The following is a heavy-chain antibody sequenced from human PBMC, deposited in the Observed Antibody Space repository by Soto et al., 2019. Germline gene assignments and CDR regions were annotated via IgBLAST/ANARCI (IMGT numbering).Heavy chain of an antibody. J-gene: IGHJ4*02. CDR1: GFTFSTCA. Sequence: GGSLRLSCAASGFTFSTCAMNWVRQAPGKGLEWVSSIGGSGGRTYQADSVKGRFTISRDDSKNTLYLQMNSLRAEDTAVYYCAKDPSYYGGNLRGSYFDYWGQGTLVTV. CDR2: IGGSGGRT. V-gene: IGHV3-23*01. D-gene: IGHD4-17*01. CDR3: AKDPSYYGGNLRGSYFDY.